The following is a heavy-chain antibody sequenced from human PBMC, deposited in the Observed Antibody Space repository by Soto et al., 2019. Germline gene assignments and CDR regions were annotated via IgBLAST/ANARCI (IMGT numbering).Heavy chain of an antibody. CDR3: VKDIHEQWLVSHFEY. J-gene: IGHJ4*02. Sequence: QSVGSLRLSCVASGFTFESYAMHWVRQVPGKGLEWVSGISWNSGSIGYEDSVKGRFTISRDNAQKSLYLEMNSLRVEDTAFYYCVKDIHEQWLVSHFEYWGQGALVTVSS. D-gene: IGHD6-19*01. V-gene: IGHV3-9*01. CDR2: ISWNSGSI. CDR1: GFTFESYA.